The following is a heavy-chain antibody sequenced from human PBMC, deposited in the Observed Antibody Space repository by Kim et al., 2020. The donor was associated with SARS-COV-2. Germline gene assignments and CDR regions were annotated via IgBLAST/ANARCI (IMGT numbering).Heavy chain of an antibody. CDR1: GGSISSGGYY. J-gene: IGHJ6*02. CDR2: IYYSGST. V-gene: IGHV4-31*03. Sequence: SETLSLTCTVSGGSISSGGYYWSWIRQHPGKGLEWIGYIYYSGSTYYNPSLKSRVTISVDTSKNQFSLKLSSVTAADTAVYYCARDRRSLLRYFDPDVWGQGTTVTVSS. CDR3: ARDRRSLLRYFDPDV. D-gene: IGHD3-9*01.